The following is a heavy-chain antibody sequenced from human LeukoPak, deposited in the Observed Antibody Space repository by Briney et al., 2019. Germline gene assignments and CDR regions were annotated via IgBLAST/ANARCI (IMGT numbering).Heavy chain of an antibody. CDR1: GGSISSSNW. CDR3: ARDGITMVRGVMVY. J-gene: IGHJ4*02. CDR2: IYHSGST. D-gene: IGHD3-10*01. V-gene: IGHV4-4*02. Sequence: SETLSLTCAVSGGSISSSNWWSWVRQPPGKGLEWIGEIYHSGSTNYNPSLKSRVTISVDTSKNQFSLKLSSVTAADTAVYYCARDGITMVRGVMVYWGQGTLVTVSS.